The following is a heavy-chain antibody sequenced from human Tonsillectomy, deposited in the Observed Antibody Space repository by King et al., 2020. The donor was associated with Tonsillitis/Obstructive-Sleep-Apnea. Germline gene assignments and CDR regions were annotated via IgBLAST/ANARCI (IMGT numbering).Heavy chain of an antibody. Sequence: QLVQSGAEVKKPGASVKVSCKASGYTFTGYYMHWVRQAPGQGLEWMGRINPNSGGTNYAQKFQGRVTMTRDTSISTAYMELSRLGSDDTAVYYCARPDYGDFAPLDYWGQGTLVTVSS. CDR2: INPNSGGT. D-gene: IGHD4-17*01. CDR3: ARPDYGDFAPLDY. CDR1: GYTFTGYY. J-gene: IGHJ4*02. V-gene: IGHV1-2*06.